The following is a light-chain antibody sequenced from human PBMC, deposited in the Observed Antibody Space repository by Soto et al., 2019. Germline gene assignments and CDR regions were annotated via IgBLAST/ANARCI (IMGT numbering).Light chain of an antibody. V-gene: IGKV1-9*01. CDR2: AAS. CDR1: QVMSTS. J-gene: IGKJ5*01. Sequence: PFLLSSSIDARASIPCRASQVMSTSSVWYQEKPGKAPKRLIYAASSLESGVPSRFSATVSGTEFSLTITSRHPEYFATYYCQQRFNSPITFGQGTRLEI. CDR3: QQRFNSPIT.